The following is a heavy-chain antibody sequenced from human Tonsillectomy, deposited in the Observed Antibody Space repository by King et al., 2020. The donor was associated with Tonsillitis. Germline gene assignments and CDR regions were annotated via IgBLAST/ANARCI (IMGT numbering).Heavy chain of an antibody. CDR2: ITSAGDP. Sequence: VQLVESGGALVQPGGSLRLSCAASGLTLNKYDMHWVRQVTGKGLEWVSAITSAGDPYYPGSVKGRFIVSRDNAKNSLYLQMNSLTAGDTAVYFCARAGTLITQPDSDYFYYVVDVWGQGTTVTVSS. D-gene: IGHD1-20*01. CDR1: GLTLNKYD. CDR3: ARAGTLITQPDSDYFYYVVDV. J-gene: IGHJ6*02. V-gene: IGHV3-13*05.